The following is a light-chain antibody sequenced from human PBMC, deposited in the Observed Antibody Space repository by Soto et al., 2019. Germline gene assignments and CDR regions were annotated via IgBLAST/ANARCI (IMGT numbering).Light chain of an antibody. CDR1: SSNIGSNY. Sequence: QSVLTQPPSASGTPGQRVTISCSGSSSNIGSNYVYWYHQLPGTAPKLLIYRNNQRPSGVPDRFSGSKSGTSASLAISGLRSEDEADYYCAALDDSLSGVVFGGGTKVTVL. J-gene: IGLJ2*01. CDR3: AALDDSLSGVV. CDR2: RNN. V-gene: IGLV1-47*01.